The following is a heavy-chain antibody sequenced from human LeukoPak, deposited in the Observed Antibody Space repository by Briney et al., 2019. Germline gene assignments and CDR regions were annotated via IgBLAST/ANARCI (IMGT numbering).Heavy chain of an antibody. CDR1: GLILSSHA. CDR3: AKDYWEWSRVN. D-gene: IGHD3-3*01. V-gene: IGHV3-23*01. J-gene: IGHJ4*02. CDR2: ISGNGEST. Sequence: QPGGSLRLSCVSSGLILSSHAMSWALQAPGKALEWVSVISGNGESTQYADSVKGRFTISGDNSKNTLYLQMNSLRAEDTAVYYCAKDYWEWSRVNWGQGTLVTVSS.